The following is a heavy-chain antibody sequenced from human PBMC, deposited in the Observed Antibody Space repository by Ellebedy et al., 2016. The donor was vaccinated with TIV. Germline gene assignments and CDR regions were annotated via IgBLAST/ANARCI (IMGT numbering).Heavy chain of an antibody. CDR2: INPNNGDT. Sequence: AASVKVSCKASGYTVTGYYIHWVRQAPGQGLEWMGRINPNNGDTNYAQKFQGRVTMTRDTSINTVYMEVRRLRSYDTAGYYCARGDKGLDVWGQGTTVTVSS. CDR1: GYTVTGYY. D-gene: IGHD2-21*01. J-gene: IGHJ6*02. CDR3: ARGDKGLDV. V-gene: IGHV1-2*02.